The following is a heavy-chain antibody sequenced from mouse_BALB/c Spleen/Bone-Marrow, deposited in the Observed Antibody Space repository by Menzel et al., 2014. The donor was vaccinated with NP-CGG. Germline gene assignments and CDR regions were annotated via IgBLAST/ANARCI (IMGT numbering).Heavy chain of an antibody. V-gene: IGHV1-67*01. CDR2: ISTFSGNT. D-gene: IGHD4-1*01. CDR1: GYTFTDYA. J-gene: IGHJ2*01. Sequence: QVHVKQSGPELVRPGVPGKISCKGSGYTFTDYAMHWVKQSHAKSLEWIGVISTFSGNTNYNQKFKGKATMTVDKSSSTAYMELTRLTSEDSAIYYCARETGRGYFDYWGQGTTLTVSS. CDR3: ARETGRGYFDY.